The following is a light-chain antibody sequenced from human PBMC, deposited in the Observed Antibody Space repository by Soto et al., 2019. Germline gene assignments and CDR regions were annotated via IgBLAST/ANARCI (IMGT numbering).Light chain of an antibody. CDR1: QSVSSSY. CDR2: GAS. Sequence: EIVLTQSPGTLSLSPGERVTLSCRASQSVSSSYLAWFQQRPGQAPRLLIYGASSRATGIPDRFSGSGSGPDFTLAISRLEPEDFAVYYCQYCSSPVTFGPGTKVDVK. J-gene: IGKJ3*01. V-gene: IGKV3-20*01. CDR3: QYCSSPVT.